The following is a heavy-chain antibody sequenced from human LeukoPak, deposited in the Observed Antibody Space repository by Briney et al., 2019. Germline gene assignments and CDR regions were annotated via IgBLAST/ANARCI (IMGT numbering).Heavy chain of an antibody. V-gene: IGHV3-7*01. D-gene: IGHD6-13*01. CDR3: AREAPDHSSSWYWLNDAGWYFQH. CDR2: IKQDGSEK. J-gene: IGHJ1*01. Sequence: GGSLRLSCAASGFTFSSYWMSWVRQAPGKGLEWVANIKQDGSEKYYVDSVKGRFTISRDNAKNSLYLQMNSLRAEDTAVYYCAREAPDHSSSWYWLNDAGWYFQHWGQGTLVTVSS. CDR1: GFTFSSYW.